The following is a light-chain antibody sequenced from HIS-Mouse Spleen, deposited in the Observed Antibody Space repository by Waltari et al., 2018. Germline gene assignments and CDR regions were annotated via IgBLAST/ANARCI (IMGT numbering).Light chain of an antibody. J-gene: IGLJ2*01. Sequence: SYELTQPPSVSVSPGQTARITCSGDALPTQYAYWYQQKPGQAPVLVIYKDSERPSGIPERFSGSSSGTTVTLTISGVKAEDEADYYCQSADSSGTYPDVVFGGGTKLTVL. V-gene: IGLV3-25*03. CDR1: ALPTQY. CDR3: QSADSSGTYPDVV. CDR2: KDS.